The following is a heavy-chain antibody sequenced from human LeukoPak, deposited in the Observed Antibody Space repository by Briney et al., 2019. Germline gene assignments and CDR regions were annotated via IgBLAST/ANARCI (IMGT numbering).Heavy chain of an antibody. CDR1: GASISSSSYY. Sequence: SETLSLTCTVSGASISSSSYYWGWIRQPPGKGLEWIGSIYYSGSTYYNPSLKSRVTISVDTSKNQFSLKLSSVTAADTAVYYCARGYCSGGSCYFVYWGQGTLVTVSS. CDR2: IYYSGST. V-gene: IGHV4-39*01. D-gene: IGHD2-15*01. J-gene: IGHJ4*02. CDR3: ARGYCSGGSCYFVY.